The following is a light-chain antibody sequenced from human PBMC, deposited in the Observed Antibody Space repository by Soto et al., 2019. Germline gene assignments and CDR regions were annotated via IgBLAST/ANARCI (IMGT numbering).Light chain of an antibody. V-gene: IGLV2-14*03. J-gene: IGLJ1*01. Sequence: QSALTQPASVSGSPGQSITISCSGTSSDVGAYNYVSWYQQHPGEAPKLMIFDVSNRPSGVSNRFSGSKSGNTASLTISGLQADDEADYYCNSYTTRSTYVFGTGTKLTVL. CDR3: NSYTTRSTYV. CDR1: SSDVGAYNY. CDR2: DVS.